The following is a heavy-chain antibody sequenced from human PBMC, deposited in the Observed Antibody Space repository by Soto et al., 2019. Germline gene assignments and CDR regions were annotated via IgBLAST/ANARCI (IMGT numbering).Heavy chain of an antibody. D-gene: IGHD2-15*01. CDR1: GKSLSGYY. J-gene: IGHJ4*02. CDR3: ARHHVRGRTIAGSAEF. CDR2: INHSGNT. V-gene: IGHV4-34*01. Sequence: QVQLQQWGAGLLKPSETPSLTCAVYGKSLSGYYWSWIRQPPGKALEWIGEINHSGNTNYNPSLKSRVTISVDTSKNQPFLNLSSVTAADTAMYYCARHHVRGRTIAGSAEFWGQGTLVTVSS.